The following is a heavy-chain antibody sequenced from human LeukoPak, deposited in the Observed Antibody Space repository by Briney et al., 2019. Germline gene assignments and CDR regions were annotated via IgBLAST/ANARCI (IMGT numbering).Heavy chain of an antibody. CDR1: GYSFTGYY. CDR3: ARRRAGVYYYYGMDV. CDR2: IIPNSGVT. J-gene: IGHJ6*02. Sequence: ASVKVSCKASGYSFTGYYMHWVRQAPGQGLEWMGWIIPNSGVTNYAQKFQGRVTLTRDTSISTAYMELSRLTSDDTAVYYCARRRAGVYYYYGMDVWGQGTTVTVSS. V-gene: IGHV1-2*02. D-gene: IGHD6-19*01.